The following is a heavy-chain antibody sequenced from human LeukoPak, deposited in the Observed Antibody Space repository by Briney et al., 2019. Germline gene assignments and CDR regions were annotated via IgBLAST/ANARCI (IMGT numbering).Heavy chain of an antibody. CDR1: GYTFTGYY. J-gene: IGHJ4*02. CDR2: INPNSGGT. V-gene: IGHV1-2*02. D-gene: IGHD6-19*01. CDR3: ARETGYSSGWYNY. Sequence: ASVKVSCKASGYTFTGYYMHWVRQAPGQGLEWMGWINPNSGGTNYAQKFQGRVTITTDESTSTAYMELSSLRSDDTAVYYCARETGYSSGWYNYWGQGTLVTVSS.